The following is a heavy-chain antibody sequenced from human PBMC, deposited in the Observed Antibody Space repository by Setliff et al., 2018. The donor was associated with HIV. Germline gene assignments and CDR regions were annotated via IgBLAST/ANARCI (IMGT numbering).Heavy chain of an antibody. CDR2: IKEDGSDK. V-gene: IGHV3-7*03. Sequence: PGGSLRLSCAASGFTFGSSWMCWVRQTPGKGLEWVANIKEDGSDKNYVGSVKGRFTISRDNTKNSLYLQMESLRAEDTAFYYCAKERNPYYYDISGYSWFDPWGQGTLVTVSS. J-gene: IGHJ5*02. CDR1: GFTFGSSW. CDR3: AKERNPYYYDISGYSWFDP. D-gene: IGHD3-22*01.